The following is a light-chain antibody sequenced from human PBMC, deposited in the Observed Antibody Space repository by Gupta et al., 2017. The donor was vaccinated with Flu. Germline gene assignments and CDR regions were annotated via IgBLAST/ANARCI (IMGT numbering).Light chain of an antibody. Sequence: QSVLTQPPSASGTPGQRVTISCSGSSPNIGSNTVNWYQQLPGTAPKLLIYSNNQRPSGVPDRFSGSKSGTSASLAISGLQSDDEADYYCAAWDDSLNGRVFGGGTKLTVL. CDR2: SNN. CDR1: SPNIGSNT. CDR3: AAWDDSLNGRV. J-gene: IGLJ3*02. V-gene: IGLV1-44*01.